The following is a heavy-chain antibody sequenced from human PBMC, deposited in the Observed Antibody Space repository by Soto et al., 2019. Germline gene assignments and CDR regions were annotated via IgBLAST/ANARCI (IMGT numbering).Heavy chain of an antibody. V-gene: IGHV3-30*18. CDR2: ISYDGSNK. Sequence: GGSRRIAWAASGLTFSSYDMHGVGQAPGKGLEWVAVISYDGSNKYYADSVKGRFTISRDNSKNTLYLQMNSLRAEDTAVYYCAKDLGHSSSAYCGQGTLVTVSS. D-gene: IGHD6-6*01. CDR3: AKDLGHSSSAY. CDR1: GLTFSSYD. J-gene: IGHJ4*02.